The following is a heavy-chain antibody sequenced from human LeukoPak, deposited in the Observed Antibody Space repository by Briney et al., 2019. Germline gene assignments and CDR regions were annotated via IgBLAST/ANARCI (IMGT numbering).Heavy chain of an antibody. CDR2: ISSSSSTI. CDR1: GFTFSSYS. J-gene: IGHJ3*02. Sequence: GGSLRLSCAASGFTFSSYSMNWVRQAPGKGLEWVSYISSSSSTIYYTDSVKGRFTISRDNAKNSLYLQMNSLRDEDTAVYYCARDGMVRGVIIWDAFDIWGQGTMVTVSS. CDR3: ARDGMVRGVIIWDAFDI. D-gene: IGHD3-10*01. V-gene: IGHV3-48*02.